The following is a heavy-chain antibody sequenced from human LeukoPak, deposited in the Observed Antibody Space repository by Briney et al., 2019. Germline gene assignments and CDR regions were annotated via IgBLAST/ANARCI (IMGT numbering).Heavy chain of an antibody. V-gene: IGHV1-2*02. Sequence: GASVKVSCKASGYTFTGYYMHWVRQAPGQGLEWMGWINPNSGGTNYAQKFQGRVTMTRDTSISTAYMELSRLRSDDTAVYYCAREGVAITTFGFSDNWFDPWGQGTLVTVSS. CDR2: INPNSGGT. J-gene: IGHJ5*02. CDR3: AREGVAITTFGFSDNWFDP. CDR1: GYTFTGYY. D-gene: IGHD3-3*01.